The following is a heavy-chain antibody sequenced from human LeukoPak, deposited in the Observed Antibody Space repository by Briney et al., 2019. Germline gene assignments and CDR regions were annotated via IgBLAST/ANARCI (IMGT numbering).Heavy chain of an antibody. CDR3: ATGRAAAGSLGY. V-gene: IGHV1-8*01. CDR1: GYTFTSYD. Sequence: ASVKVSCKASGYTFTSYDINWVRQATGQGLEWMGWMNPNSGNTGYAQKFQGRVTMTRNTSISTAYMELSSLRSEDTAVYYCATGRAAAGSLGYWGQGILVTVSS. D-gene: IGHD6-25*01. CDR2: MNPNSGNT. J-gene: IGHJ4*02.